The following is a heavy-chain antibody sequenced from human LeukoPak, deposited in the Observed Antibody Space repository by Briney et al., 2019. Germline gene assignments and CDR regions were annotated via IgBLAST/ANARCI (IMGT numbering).Heavy chain of an antibody. V-gene: IGHV3-11*04. Sequence: GSLRLSCAASGFPFSDYYMSWIRQAPGKGLEWVSYISSSGSTIYYADSVKGRFTISRDNAKNSLYLQMNSLRAEDTAVYYCARERSYYDSSGYYWGQGTLVTVPS. D-gene: IGHD3-22*01. CDR3: ARERSYYDSSGYY. CDR2: ISSSGSTI. J-gene: IGHJ4*02. CDR1: GFPFSDYY.